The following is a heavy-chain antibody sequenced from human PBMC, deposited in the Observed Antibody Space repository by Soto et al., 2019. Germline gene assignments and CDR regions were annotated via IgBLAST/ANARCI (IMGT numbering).Heavy chain of an antibody. Sequence: QVQLQESGPGLVKPSQTLSLTCTVSGGSISSGGYYWSWIRQHPGQGLEWIGYISYSGSTYFNPSLKSRVTISVDTSKNQFSLKLSSVTAADTAVYYCARVSIVVVPAAILELGNWFDPWGQGTLVTVSS. D-gene: IGHD2-2*01. CDR2: ISYSGST. CDR1: GGSISSGGYY. J-gene: IGHJ5*02. CDR3: ARVSIVVVPAAILELGNWFDP. V-gene: IGHV4-31*03.